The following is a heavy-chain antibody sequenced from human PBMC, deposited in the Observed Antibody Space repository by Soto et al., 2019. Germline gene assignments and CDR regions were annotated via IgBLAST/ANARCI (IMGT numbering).Heavy chain of an antibody. D-gene: IGHD2-2*01. CDR3: ARENSPQYCSSTSCPIPYYYYYGMDV. CDR1: GFTFSSYS. J-gene: IGHJ6*02. Sequence: GGSLRLSCAASGFTFSSYSMNWVRQAPGKGLEWVSYISSSSSTIYYADSVKGRFTISRDNAKNSLYLQMNSLRDEDTAVYYYARENSPQYCSSTSCPIPYYYYYGMDVWGQGTTVTVSS. V-gene: IGHV3-48*02. CDR2: ISSSSSTI.